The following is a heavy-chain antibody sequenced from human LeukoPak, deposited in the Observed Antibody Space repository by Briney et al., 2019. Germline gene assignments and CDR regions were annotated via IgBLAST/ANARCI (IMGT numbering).Heavy chain of an antibody. Sequence: SETLSLTCTVSGGSISSGGYYWSWIRQHPGKDLEWIGYIYYSGSTYYNPSLKSRVTISVDTSKNQFSLKLSSVTAADTAVYYCARPAESGNFDAFDIWGQGTMVTVSS. CDR3: ARPAESGNFDAFDI. CDR2: IYYSGST. CDR1: GGSISSGGYY. V-gene: IGHV4-31*03. J-gene: IGHJ3*02. D-gene: IGHD1-14*01.